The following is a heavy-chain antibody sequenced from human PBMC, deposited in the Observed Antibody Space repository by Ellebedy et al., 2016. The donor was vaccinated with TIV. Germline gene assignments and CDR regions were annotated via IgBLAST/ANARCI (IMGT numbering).Heavy chain of an antibody. CDR2: ISAYNGNT. V-gene: IGHV1-18*01. Sequence: AASVKVSCKASGYTFTSYGISWVRQAPGQGLEWMGWISAYNGNTNYAQKLQGRVTMTTDTSTSTAYMELRSLRSDDTAVYYCARGERIQLWLAVFDYWGQGTLVTVSS. CDR1: GYTFTSYG. D-gene: IGHD5-18*01. J-gene: IGHJ4*02. CDR3: ARGERIQLWLAVFDY.